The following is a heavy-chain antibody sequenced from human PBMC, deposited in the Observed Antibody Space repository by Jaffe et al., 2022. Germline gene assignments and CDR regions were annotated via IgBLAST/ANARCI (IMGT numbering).Heavy chain of an antibody. Sequence: QVQLQESGPGLVKPSQTLSLTCTVSGGSISSGSYYWSWIRQPAGKGLEWIGRIYTSGSTNYNPSLKSRVTISVDTSKNQFSLKLSSVTAADTAVYYCARGDTVVTFHPFDLWGRGTLVTVSS. CDR2: IYTSGST. CDR3: ARGDTVVTFHPFDL. J-gene: IGHJ2*01. D-gene: IGHD2-15*01. CDR1: GGSISSGSYY. V-gene: IGHV4-61*02.